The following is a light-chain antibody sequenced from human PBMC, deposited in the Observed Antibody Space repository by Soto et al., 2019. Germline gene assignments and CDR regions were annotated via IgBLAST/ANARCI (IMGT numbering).Light chain of an antibody. CDR2: AAS. CDR1: QSISSY. CDR3: QQYYSFPWT. V-gene: IGKV1D-8*01. Sequence: IQMTQSPSSLSASVGDRVTITCRASQSISSYLAWYQQKPGKAPELLIYAASTLQSGVPSRFSGGGSGTDFTLTISCLQSEDFATYYCQQYYSFPWTFGQGTKVDIK. J-gene: IGKJ1*01.